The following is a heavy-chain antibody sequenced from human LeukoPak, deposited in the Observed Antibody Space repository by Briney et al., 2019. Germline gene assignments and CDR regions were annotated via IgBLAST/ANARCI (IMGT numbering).Heavy chain of an antibody. CDR2: ISAYNGNT. CDR1: GYTFTSYG. D-gene: IGHD3-3*01. Sequence: GASVKVSCKASGYTFTSYGISWVRQAPGQGLEWMGWISAYNGNTNYAQKLQGRVTMTTDTSTSTAYMELRSLRSDDTAVYYCARAYYDFWSGLSDGYFDYWGQGTLVTVSS. CDR3: ARAYYDFWSGLSDGYFDY. J-gene: IGHJ4*02. V-gene: IGHV1-18*01.